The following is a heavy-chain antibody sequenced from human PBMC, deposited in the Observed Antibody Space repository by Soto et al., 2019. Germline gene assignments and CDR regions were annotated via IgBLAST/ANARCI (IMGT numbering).Heavy chain of an antibody. D-gene: IGHD1-1*01. J-gene: IGHJ6*02. CDR3: AEPPVPTSYYYYGMDV. CDR1: GFTFSSYG. Sequence: GGSLRLSCAASGFTFSSYGMHWVRQAPGKGLEWVAVISYDGSNKYYADSVKGRFTISRDNSKNTLYLQMTSLRAEDTAVYYCAEPPVPTSYYYYGMDVWGQGTTVTVSS. V-gene: IGHV3-30*18. CDR2: ISYDGSNK.